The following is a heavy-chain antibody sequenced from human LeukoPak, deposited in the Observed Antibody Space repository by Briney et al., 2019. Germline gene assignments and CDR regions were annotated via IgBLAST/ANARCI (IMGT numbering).Heavy chain of an antibody. CDR3: AREIPAYYYDTGDY. CDR2: INPSGGST. CDR1: GYTFASYY. Sequence: ASVKVSCKAYGYTFASYYMHWVRQAPGQGLEWMGLINPSGGSTSYAQKFQGRVTMTRDTSTSTVYMELSRLRSEDTAVYYCAREIPAYYYDTGDYWGQGTLVTVSS. D-gene: IGHD3-22*01. J-gene: IGHJ4*02. V-gene: IGHV1-46*01.